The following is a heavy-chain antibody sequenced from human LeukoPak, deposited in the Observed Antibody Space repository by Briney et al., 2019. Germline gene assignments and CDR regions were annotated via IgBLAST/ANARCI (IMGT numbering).Heavy chain of an antibody. Sequence: PSETLSLTCTVSGVSISGHYWSWIRQPPGNGLEWIGFVYYSGRTRYNPSLHSRVTISAETSKNHLSLKLTSVTAADTAVYYCARLLDNDSSGDPDTFDMWGQGIKVTVSS. J-gene: IGHJ3*02. CDR1: GVSISGHY. CDR2: VYYSGRT. D-gene: IGHD3-22*01. CDR3: ARLLDNDSSGDPDTFDM. V-gene: IGHV4-59*11.